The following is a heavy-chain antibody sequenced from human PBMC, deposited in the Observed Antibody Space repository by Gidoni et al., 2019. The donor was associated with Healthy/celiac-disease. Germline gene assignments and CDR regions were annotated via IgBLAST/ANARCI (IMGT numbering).Heavy chain of an antibody. V-gene: IGHV3-48*02. CDR2: ISSSSSTI. Sequence: EVQLVESGGGLVQPGGSLRLSCAASGFTFSSYSMNWVRQAPGKGLEWVSYISSSSSTIYYADSVKGRFTISRDNAKNSLYLQMNSLRDEDTAVYYCASGEYCSSTSCYITAFDYWGQGTLVTVSS. D-gene: IGHD2-2*01. J-gene: IGHJ4*02. CDR1: GFTFSSYS. CDR3: ASGEYCSSTSCYITAFDY.